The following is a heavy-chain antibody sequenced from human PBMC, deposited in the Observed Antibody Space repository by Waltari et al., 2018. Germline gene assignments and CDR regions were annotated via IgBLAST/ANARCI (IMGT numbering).Heavy chain of an antibody. Sequence: QVTLKESGPALVKPTQTLTLTCTFSGFSLSTSGMRVSWIRQPPGTALEWLARIDWDDDKFYSTSLKTRLTISKDTSKNQVVLTMTNMDPVDTATYYCARAYCGGDCYPEILFFDYWGQGTLVTVSS. D-gene: IGHD2-21*01. CDR1: GFSLSTSGMR. J-gene: IGHJ4*02. CDR3: ARAYCGGDCYPEILFFDY. V-gene: IGHV2-70*04. CDR2: IDWDDDK.